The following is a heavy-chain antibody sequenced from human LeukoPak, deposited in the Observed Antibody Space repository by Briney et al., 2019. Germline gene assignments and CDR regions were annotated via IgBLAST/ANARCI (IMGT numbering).Heavy chain of an antibody. J-gene: IGHJ6*02. CDR3: ARGPLGEVGIVRMDV. V-gene: IGHV1-8*01. CDR2: MNPNSGNT. Sequence: ASVKVSCKASGYTFISYDINWVRQATGQGLGWMGWMNPNSGNTGYAQNFQGRVTTTRNTSITTAYRELSSLISEDTAVYYCARGPLGEVGIVRMDVWGQGTTVTVSS. CDR1: GYTFISYD. D-gene: IGHD1-26*01.